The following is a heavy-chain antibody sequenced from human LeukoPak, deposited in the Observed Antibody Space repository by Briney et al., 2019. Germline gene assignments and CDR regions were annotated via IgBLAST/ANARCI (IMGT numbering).Heavy chain of an antibody. CDR1: GGSISSGDYY. D-gene: IGHD3-10*01. V-gene: IGHV4-30-4*08. CDR2: IYYSGST. J-gene: IGHJ6*03. CDR3: AREVVGYYYYMDV. Sequence: SETLSLTCTVSGGSISSGDYYWSWIRQPPGKGLEWIGYIYYSGSTYYNPSLKSRVTISVDTSKNQFSLKLSSVTDSDTAVYYCAREVVGYYYYMDVWGKGTTVTVSS.